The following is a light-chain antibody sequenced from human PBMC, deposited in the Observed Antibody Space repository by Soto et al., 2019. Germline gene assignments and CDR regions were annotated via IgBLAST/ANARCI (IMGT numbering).Light chain of an antibody. J-gene: IGKJ1*01. CDR1: QSVSSN. CDR3: QQNNVCPPSS. V-gene: IGKV3-15*01. Sequence: EMVMTQSPATLSVSPGERATLSCRASQSVSSNLAWDQQKPGQAPRLVSYGETTRAPGIPASVSGSGSEKEFTLTIDSLQSEEFAVYLRQQNNVCPPSSVGAGTQVEIK. CDR2: GET.